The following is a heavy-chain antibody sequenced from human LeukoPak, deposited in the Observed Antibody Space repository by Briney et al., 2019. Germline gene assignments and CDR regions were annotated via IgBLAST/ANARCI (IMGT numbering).Heavy chain of an antibody. Sequence: SETLSLTCTVSGGSISSYYWSWIRQPPGKGLEWIGYIYYSGSTNYNPSLKSRVTISVDTSKNQFSLKLSSVTVADTAVYYCARDSADSRGFDYWGQGTLVTVSS. V-gene: IGHV4-59*01. J-gene: IGHJ4*02. CDR1: GGSISSYY. CDR2: IYYSGST. CDR3: ARDSADSRGFDY. D-gene: IGHD6-13*01.